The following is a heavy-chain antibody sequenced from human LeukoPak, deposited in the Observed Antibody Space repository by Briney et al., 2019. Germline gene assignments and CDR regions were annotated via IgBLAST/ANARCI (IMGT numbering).Heavy chain of an antibody. CDR1: GGSFSGYY. J-gene: IGHJ4*02. CDR3: ARAVSGRFDY. CDR2: INHSGST. D-gene: IGHD6-19*01. Sequence: SETLSLTCAVYGGSFSGYYWSWIRQPPGKGLEWIGEINHSGSTNYNPSLKSRVAISVDTSKNQFSLKLSSVTAADTAIYYCARAVSGRFDYWGQGTLVTVSS. V-gene: IGHV4-34*01.